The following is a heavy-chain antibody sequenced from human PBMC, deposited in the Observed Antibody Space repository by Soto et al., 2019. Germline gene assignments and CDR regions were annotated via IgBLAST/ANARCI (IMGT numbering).Heavy chain of an antibody. Sequence: SETLSLTCAVYGGSFSGYYWSWIRQPPGKGLEWIGEINYSGSTYYNPSLKSRVTISVDTSKNQFSLKLSSVTAADTAVYYCARADYGDYVDGLDYWGQGTLVTVSS. V-gene: IGHV4-34*09. CDR2: INYSGST. CDR3: ARADYGDYVDGLDY. J-gene: IGHJ4*02. D-gene: IGHD4-17*01. CDR1: GGSFSGYY.